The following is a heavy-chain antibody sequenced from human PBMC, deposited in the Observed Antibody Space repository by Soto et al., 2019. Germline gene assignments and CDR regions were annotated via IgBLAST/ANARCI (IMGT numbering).Heavy chain of an antibody. CDR2: IYYSGST. Sequence: SETLSLTCTVSGDSISSYYWSWIRQPPGKGLEWIGYIYYSGSTSYNPSLKSRVTISVDTSKNQFSLKLSSVTAADTAVYYCASLCSSTSCYEGYWGQGTRVTVSS. J-gene: IGHJ4*01. CDR3: ASLCSSTSCYEGY. V-gene: IGHV4-59*01. D-gene: IGHD2-2*01. CDR1: GDSISSYY.